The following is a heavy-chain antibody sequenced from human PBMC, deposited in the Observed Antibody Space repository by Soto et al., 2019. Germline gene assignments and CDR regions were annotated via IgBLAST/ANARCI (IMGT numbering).Heavy chain of an antibody. CDR1: GFTFSSNW. CDR3: ARGPSGWFGFDY. J-gene: IGHJ4*02. CDR2: LNSDGTSA. V-gene: IGHV3-74*01. D-gene: IGHD6-19*01. Sequence: EVQLVESGGGLVQPGGSLRLPCAGSGFTFSSNWMHWVRQDPGKGLVWVSRLNSDGTSASYADSVKGRFTISRDNAKNTLFLQMNSLTAEDTALYYCARGPSGWFGFDYWGQGTLVTVSS.